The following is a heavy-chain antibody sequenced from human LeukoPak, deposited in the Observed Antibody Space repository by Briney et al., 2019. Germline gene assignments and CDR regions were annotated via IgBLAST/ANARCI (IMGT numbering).Heavy chain of an antibody. V-gene: IGHV3-30*03. J-gene: IGHJ4*02. CDR2: ISYDGSNE. Sequence: TGGSLRLSCAASGFTFSTYGIHWVRQAPGKGLEWVSFISYDGSNEYYADSVKGRFTISRDNSKNTLYLQMNSLRAEDTAVYYCAREGSDSGGYRRYYLDYWGQGTLVTVSS. CDR3: AREGSDSGGYRRYYLDY. CDR1: GFTFSTYG. D-gene: IGHD3-10*01.